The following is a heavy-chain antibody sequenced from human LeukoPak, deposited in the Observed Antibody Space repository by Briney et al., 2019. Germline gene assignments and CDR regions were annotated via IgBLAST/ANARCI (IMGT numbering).Heavy chain of an antibody. J-gene: IGHJ6*04. V-gene: IGHV4-4*02. CDR1: GGSISSSNW. D-gene: IGHD4-17*01. Sequence: PSGTLSLTCAVSGGSISSSNWWSWVRQPPGQGLEWIGEIYHSGSTNYNPSLKSRVTISVDKSKNQFSLKLSSVTAADTAVYYCASADGDYDSYYYGMDVWGKGTTVTVSS. CDR2: IYHSGST. CDR3: ASADGDYDSYYYGMDV.